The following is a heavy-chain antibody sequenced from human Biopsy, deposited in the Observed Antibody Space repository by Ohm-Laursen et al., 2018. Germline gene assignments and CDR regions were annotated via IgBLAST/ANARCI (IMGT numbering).Heavy chain of an antibody. CDR3: ARVPLPGIGAAYQGRFLYGMDV. CDR2: ITQSGST. Sequence: TLSLTCTVYGGSLNGYFWSWIRQPPGKGLEWIGDITQSGSTNYSPSLKSRVTISVDTAKKQFSLSLRSVTAADTAVYYCARVPLPGIGAAYQGRFLYGMDVWGQGTTVSVSS. J-gene: IGHJ6*02. V-gene: IGHV4-34*01. CDR1: GGSLNGYF. D-gene: IGHD6-13*01.